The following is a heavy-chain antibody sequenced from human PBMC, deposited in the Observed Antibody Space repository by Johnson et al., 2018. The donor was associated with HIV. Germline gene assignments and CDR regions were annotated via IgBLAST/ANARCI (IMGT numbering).Heavy chain of an antibody. Sequence: VQLVESGGGLIQPGGSLRLSCAASGFTVSSNYMSWVRQAPGKGLEWVSAIYSGGSTYYADSVKGRFTIARDNSKNTLYLQMTSLRAEDTAVYYCAREGGSSGPDAFDIWGQGTMVTVSS. V-gene: IGHV3-53*01. CDR1: GFTVSSNY. J-gene: IGHJ3*02. CDR3: AREGGSSGPDAFDI. CDR2: IYSGGST. D-gene: IGHD3-16*01.